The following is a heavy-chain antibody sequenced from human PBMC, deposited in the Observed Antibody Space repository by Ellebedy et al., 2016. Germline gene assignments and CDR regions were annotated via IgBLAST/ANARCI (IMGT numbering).Heavy chain of an antibody. Sequence: SETLSLTXTVSGGSVSSGSYYWSWIRQPPGKGLEWIGYIYYSGSTNYNPSLKSRVTISVDTSKNQFSLKLSSVTAADTAVYYCAREWVYYYYMDVWGKGTTVTVSS. V-gene: IGHV4-61*01. J-gene: IGHJ6*03. CDR1: GGSVSSGSYY. CDR3: AREWVYYYYMDV. D-gene: IGHD1-26*01. CDR2: IYYSGST.